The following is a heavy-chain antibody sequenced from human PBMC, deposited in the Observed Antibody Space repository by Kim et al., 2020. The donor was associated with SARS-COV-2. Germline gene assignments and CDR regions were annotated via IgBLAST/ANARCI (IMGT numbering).Heavy chain of an antibody. J-gene: IGHJ4*02. CDR3: ARGGTTGY. V-gene: IGHV3-21*01. D-gene: IGHD4-17*01. CDR2: SSYI. Sequence: SSYIYYADSVKGRFTISRDNAKNSLYLQMNSLRAEDTAVYYCARGGTTGYWGQGTLVTVSS.